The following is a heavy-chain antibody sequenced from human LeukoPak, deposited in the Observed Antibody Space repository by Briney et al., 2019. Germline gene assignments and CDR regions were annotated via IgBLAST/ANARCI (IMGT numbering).Heavy chain of an antibody. V-gene: IGHV4-34*01. CDR1: GGSFSGYY. CDR2: INHSGST. D-gene: IGHD3-10*01. Sequence: NASGTLSLTCAVYGGSFSGYYWSWIRQPQGKGLEWVGEINHSGSTNYNPSLKSRVTISVDTSKNQFSLKLSSVTAADTAVYYCAGYYGSGSGLDYWGQGTLVTVSS. CDR3: AGYYGSGSGLDY. J-gene: IGHJ4*02.